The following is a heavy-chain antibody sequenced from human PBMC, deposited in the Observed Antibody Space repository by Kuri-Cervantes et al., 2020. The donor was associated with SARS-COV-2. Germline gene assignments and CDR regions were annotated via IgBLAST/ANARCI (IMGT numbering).Heavy chain of an antibody. CDR1: GGSISSGDYY. CDR3: ARGVPVRGSIPVGAGTFDY. Sequence: SCTVSGGSISSGDYYWSWIRQPPGKGLEWTGYIYYSGSTYYNPSLKSRVTISVDTSKNQFSLKLSSVTAADTAVYYCARGVPVRGSIPVGAGTFDYWGQGTLVTVSS. CDR2: IYYSGST. J-gene: IGHJ4*02. D-gene: IGHD3-16*01. V-gene: IGHV4-30-4*01.